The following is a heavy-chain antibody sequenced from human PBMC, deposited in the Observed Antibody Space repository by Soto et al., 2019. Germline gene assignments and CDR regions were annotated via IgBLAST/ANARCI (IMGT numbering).Heavy chain of an antibody. D-gene: IGHD3-3*01. V-gene: IGHV1-2*02. J-gene: IGHJ6*04. Sequence: ASVKVSSKASGYTFTGYYMHWVRQAPGQRLEWMGWINPNSGATNYAQKCQDRVTMTRDTSISTAYMELSRLRSDDTAVYYCARAPYDFWSGYYPDYYYGMHVWGKGTTVTVGS. CDR3: ARAPYDFWSGYYPDYYYGMHV. CDR1: GYTFTGYY. CDR2: INPNSGAT.